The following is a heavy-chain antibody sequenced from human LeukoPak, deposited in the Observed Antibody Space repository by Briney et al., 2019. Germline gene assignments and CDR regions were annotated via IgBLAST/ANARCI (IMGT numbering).Heavy chain of an antibody. J-gene: IGHJ6*02. CDR2: ISGSGANT. D-gene: IGHD7-27*01. Sequence: PGGSLRLSCAASGFTFSTYAMSWVRQAPGKGLEWVSTISGSGANTYYADSVRGRFTISRDNAKNSLYLQMNSLRAEDTAVYYCARDSDWGDGMDVWGQGTTVTVSS. V-gene: IGHV3-23*01. CDR1: GFTFSTYA. CDR3: ARDSDWGDGMDV.